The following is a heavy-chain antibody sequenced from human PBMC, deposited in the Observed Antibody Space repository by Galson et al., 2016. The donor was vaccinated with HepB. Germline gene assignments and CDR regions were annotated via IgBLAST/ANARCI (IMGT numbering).Heavy chain of an antibody. J-gene: IGHJ6*02. CDR2: IHPSGGST. V-gene: IGHV1-46*01. D-gene: IGHD6-13*01. CDR1: GYTFTSYY. CDR3: VRDGIAAAGTFMIYYYYGMDV. Sequence: SVKVSCKASGYTFTSYYMHWVRQAPGQGLEWMGIIHPSGGSTRYAQKFQGRVTMTRDTSTSTVYMELSSLRSEDTAVYYCVRDGIAAAGTFMIYYYYGMDVWGQGTTVTVSS.